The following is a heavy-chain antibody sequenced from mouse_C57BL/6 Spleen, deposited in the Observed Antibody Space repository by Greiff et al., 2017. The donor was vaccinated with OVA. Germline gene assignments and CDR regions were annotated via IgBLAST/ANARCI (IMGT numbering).Heavy chain of an antibody. D-gene: IGHD3-3*01. CDR3: ARWGLEYAMDY. V-gene: IGHV1-82*01. CDR2: IYPGDGDT. CDR1: GYAFSSSW. J-gene: IGHJ4*01. Sequence: VQLQQSGPELVKPGASVKISCKASGYAFSSSWMNWVKQRPGKGLEWIGRIYPGDGDTNYNGKFKGKATLTADKTSSTAYMQLSSLTSEDSAVYFCARWGLEYAMDYWGQGTSVTVSS.